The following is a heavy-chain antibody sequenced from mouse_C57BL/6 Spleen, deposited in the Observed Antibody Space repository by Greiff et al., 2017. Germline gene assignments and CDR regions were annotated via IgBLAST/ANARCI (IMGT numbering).Heavy chain of an antibody. J-gene: IGHJ3*01. D-gene: IGHD3-2*02. CDR1: GFNIKDYY. CDR3: ARGQTAQATWFAY. V-gene: IGHV14-2*01. CDR2: IDPEDGET. Sequence: VQLKESGAELVKPGASVKLSCTASGFNIKDYYMHWVKQRTEQGLEWIGRIDPEDGETKYAPKFQGKATITADTSSNTAYLQLSSLTSEDTAVYYCARGQTAQATWFAYWGQGTLVTVSA.